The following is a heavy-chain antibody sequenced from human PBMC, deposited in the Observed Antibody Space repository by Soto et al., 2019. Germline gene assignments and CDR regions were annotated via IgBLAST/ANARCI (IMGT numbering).Heavy chain of an antibody. CDR3: YINGF. CDR1: GDSIRSSSHY. V-gene: IGHV4-39*01. J-gene: IGHJ1*01. Sequence: SETLSLTCTVSGDSIRSSSHYWAWNRQPPGKGLEWIGGFYYSGSPYYNPSLKSRVTMSVDTSKNQFSLNLNSVTADTAVYYCYINGFWGQGTLVTVSS. CDR2: FYYSGSP. D-gene: IGHD2-8*01.